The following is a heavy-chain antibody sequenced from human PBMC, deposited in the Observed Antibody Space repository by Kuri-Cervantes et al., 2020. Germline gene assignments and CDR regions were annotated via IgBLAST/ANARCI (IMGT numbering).Heavy chain of an antibody. V-gene: IGHV1-2*02. D-gene: IGHD3-22*01. CDR1: GFTFTSSA. CDR3: ARGREKYCYDSRCPPRSGMDV. Sequence: ASVKVSCKASGFTFTSSAMQGVRQAPGQWLEWMGCINPNSGGTNYAQKFQGGRTMTRDTSFRTAYMELSKLRSDDTAVLYCARGREKYCYDSRCPPRSGMDVWGRGTTVTVSS. CDR2: INPNSGGT. J-gene: IGHJ6*02.